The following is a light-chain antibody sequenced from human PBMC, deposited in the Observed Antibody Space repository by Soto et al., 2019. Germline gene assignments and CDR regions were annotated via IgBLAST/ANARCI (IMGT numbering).Light chain of an antibody. V-gene: IGKV1-33*01. CDR2: DAS. Sequence: DIQMTQSPSSLSASVGDRVTITCRASQSISNYLNWYQHKPGKAPKLLLYDASTLQTGVPSRFSGSGSGTHFTFTISSLQPEDIATYYCQQYDNLPRTFGQGTKLDVK. CDR3: QQYDNLPRT. J-gene: IGKJ2*02. CDR1: QSISNY.